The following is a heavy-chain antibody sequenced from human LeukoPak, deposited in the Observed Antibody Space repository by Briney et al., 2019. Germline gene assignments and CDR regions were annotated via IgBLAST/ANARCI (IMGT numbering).Heavy chain of an antibody. V-gene: IGHV3-23*01. CDR3: ARLELLKAFDI. CDR2: ISASGGSA. J-gene: IGHJ3*02. D-gene: IGHD1-26*01. CDR1: GFTFSSYA. Sequence: GGSLRLSCAASGFTFSSYAMSWVRQAPGKGLEWVSGISASGGSAYYADSVRGRFTISKDNSKNTLYLQMNSLRAEDTAVYYCARLELLKAFDIWGQGTMVTVSS.